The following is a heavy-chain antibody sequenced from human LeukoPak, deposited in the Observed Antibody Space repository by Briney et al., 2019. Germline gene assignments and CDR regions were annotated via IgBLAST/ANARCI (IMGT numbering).Heavy chain of an antibody. CDR1: GGSISSYY. V-gene: IGHV4-59*01. CDR3: ARGPGYNWKAHYYYYGMDV. D-gene: IGHD1-1*01. Sequence: TSETLSLTCTVSGGSISSYYWSWIRQPPGKGLEWIGYIYYSGSTNYNASLRSRVTISVDTSKNQFSLRLSSVTAADTAVYYCARGPGYNWKAHYYYYGMDVWGKGTTVTVSS. CDR2: IYYSGST. J-gene: IGHJ6*04.